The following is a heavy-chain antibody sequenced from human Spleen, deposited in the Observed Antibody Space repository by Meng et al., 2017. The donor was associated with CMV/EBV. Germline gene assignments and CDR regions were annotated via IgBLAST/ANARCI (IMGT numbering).Heavy chain of an antibody. Sequence: GESLKISCSASEFTVSSNYMTWIRQAPGKGLEWVSSISSSSSYIYYADSVKGRFTISRDNAKNSLYLQMNSLRAEDTAVYYCARAILASSSSYWGQGTLVTVSS. CDR3: ARAILASSSSY. CDR1: EFTVSSNY. CDR2: ISSSSSYI. D-gene: IGHD6-6*01. J-gene: IGHJ4*02. V-gene: IGHV3-21*01.